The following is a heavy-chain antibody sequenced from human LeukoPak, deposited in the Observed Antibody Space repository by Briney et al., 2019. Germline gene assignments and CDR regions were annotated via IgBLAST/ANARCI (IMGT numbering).Heavy chain of an antibody. CDR3: SRYGDSEIDAFDI. Sequence: GGTLRLSCAASGFTFNDAWMNWVRQAPGKGLEWVGRVKSKSDGGTTDYAAPVKGRFTVSRDDSKYTLYLQMNSLKTEDTAVYYCSRYGDSEIDAFDIWGQGTMVTVSS. D-gene: IGHD2-21*02. CDR2: VKSKSDGGTT. CDR1: GFTFNDAW. J-gene: IGHJ3*02. V-gene: IGHV3-15*07.